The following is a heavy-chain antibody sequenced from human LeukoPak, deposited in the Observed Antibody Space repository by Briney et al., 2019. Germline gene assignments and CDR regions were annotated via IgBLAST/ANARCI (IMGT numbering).Heavy chain of an antibody. CDR3: ARVRSALVPPYYFDY. V-gene: IGHV3-53*01. J-gene: IGHJ4*02. CDR1: GLTVSSSY. Sequence: GGSLRLSCAASGLTVSSSYMSWVRQTPGKGLEWVSVIYRGGSTYYADSVKGRFTISRDNSKNTLYLQMTSLRAEDTGIYYCARVRSALVPPYYFDYWGQGTRVTVSS. D-gene: IGHD4-23*01. CDR2: IYRGGST.